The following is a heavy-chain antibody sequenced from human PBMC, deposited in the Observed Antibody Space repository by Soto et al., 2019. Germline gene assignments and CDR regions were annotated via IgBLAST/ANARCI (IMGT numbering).Heavy chain of an antibody. Sequence: NPSETLSLTCTVSGGSVSNSDYYWSWIRQPPGRGLEWIAYIYYSGSTNYSPSLKSRVTISIDTSKNQFSLKLSSVTEADTAVYYCARNGFCSGNSCYPNWFDPWGQGTLVTVSS. CDR3: ARNGFCSGNSCYPNWFDP. J-gene: IGHJ5*02. V-gene: IGHV4-61*08. D-gene: IGHD2-15*01. CDR1: GGSVSNSDYY. CDR2: IYYSGST.